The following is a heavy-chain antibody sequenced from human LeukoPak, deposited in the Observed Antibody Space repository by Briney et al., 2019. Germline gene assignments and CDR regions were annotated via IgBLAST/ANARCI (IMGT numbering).Heavy chain of an antibody. V-gene: IGHV3-48*04. CDR3: ARDRLLWFGELLGLWDY. Sequence: GGSLRLSCAASGFTFSSYSMNWVRQAPGKGLEWVSYISSSSSTIYYADSVKGRFTISRDNAKNSLYLQMNSLRAEDTAVYYCARDRLLWFGELLGLWDYWGQGTLVTVSS. CDR2: ISSSSSTI. D-gene: IGHD3-10*01. J-gene: IGHJ4*02. CDR1: GFTFSSYS.